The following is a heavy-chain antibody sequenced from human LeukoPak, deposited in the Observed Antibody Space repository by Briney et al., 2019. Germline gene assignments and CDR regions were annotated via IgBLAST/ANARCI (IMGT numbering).Heavy chain of an antibody. CDR1: GFTFSSYA. J-gene: IGHJ4*02. CDR3: ARRAGSYSHSYDY. Sequence: GGSLRLSCAASGFTFSSYAMSWVRQAPGKGLEWVSTISNSDGKTYYADSVKGRFTISRDNSKNTLYVQMNSLTAEDTAIYYCARRAGSYSHSYDYWGQGTLVTVSS. V-gene: IGHV3-23*01. D-gene: IGHD2-15*01. CDR2: ISNSDGKT.